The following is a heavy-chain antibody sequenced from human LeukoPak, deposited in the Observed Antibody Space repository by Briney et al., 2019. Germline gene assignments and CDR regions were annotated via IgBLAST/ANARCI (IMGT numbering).Heavy chain of an antibody. CDR1: GGSISSGGYS. CDR2: IYYSGST. CDR3: ARHYGRRLTGTEAHFDY. D-gene: IGHD1-20*01. J-gene: IGHJ4*02. Sequence: SETLSLTCAVSGGSISSGGYSWGWIRQPPGKGLEWIGSIYYSGSTYYNPSLKSRVTISVDTSKNQFSLKLSSVTAADTAVYYCARHYGRRLTGTEAHFDYWGQGTLVTVSS. V-gene: IGHV4-39*01.